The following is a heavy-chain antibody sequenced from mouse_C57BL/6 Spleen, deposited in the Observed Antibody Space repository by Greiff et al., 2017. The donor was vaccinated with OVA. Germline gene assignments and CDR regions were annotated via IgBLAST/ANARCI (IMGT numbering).Heavy chain of an antibody. V-gene: IGHV1-82*01. Sequence: VQLKESGPELVKPGASVKISCKASGYAFSSSWMNWVKQRPGKGLEWIGRIYPGDGDTNYNGKFKGKATLTADKSSSTAYMQLSSLTSEDSAVYFCARERDYYGSSFDYWGQGTTLTVSS. D-gene: IGHD1-1*01. CDR2: IYPGDGDT. CDR3: ARERDYYGSSFDY. CDR1: GYAFSSSW. J-gene: IGHJ2*01.